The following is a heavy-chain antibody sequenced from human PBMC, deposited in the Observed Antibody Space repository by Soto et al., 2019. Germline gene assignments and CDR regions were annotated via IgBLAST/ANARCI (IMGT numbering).Heavy chain of an antibody. Sequence: VHLVESGGGVGQPGGSLRLSCAASEFSFSSYAMHWIRQAPGKGLEWVAVISFDGNIIHYADSVKGRFIISRDNSKNTLYLQMHSLSGEDTAVYYCARTFDTIIYYFDYWGQGTLVTVSS. CDR1: EFSFSSYA. V-gene: IGHV3-30-3*01. D-gene: IGHD3-9*01. J-gene: IGHJ4*02. CDR2: ISFDGNII. CDR3: ARTFDTIIYYFDY.